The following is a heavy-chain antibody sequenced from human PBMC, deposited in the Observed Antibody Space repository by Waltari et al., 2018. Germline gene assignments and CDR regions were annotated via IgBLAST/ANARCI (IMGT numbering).Heavy chain of an antibody. CDR1: GYTFTGYY. CDR3: VRSLAAVGNSRGY. Sequence: QVQLVQSGAEVKKPGASVKVSCTASGYTFTGYYLHWVRQAPGQGLEWMGWINPKSGGTKYAQKFQGRVTMTRDTSISTAHMELSRLRFDDTAMYYCVRSLAAVGNSRGYWGQGTLVTVSS. J-gene: IGHJ4*02. D-gene: IGHD6-13*01. CDR2: INPKSGGT. V-gene: IGHV1-2*02.